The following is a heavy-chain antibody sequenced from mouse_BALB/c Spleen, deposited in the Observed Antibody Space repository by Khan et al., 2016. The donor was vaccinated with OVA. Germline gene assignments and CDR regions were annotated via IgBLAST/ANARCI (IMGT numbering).Heavy chain of an antibody. Sequence: EVKLMESGGDVVKPGGSLKLSCAASGFTFSTYGMSWVRQTPDKRLEWVATVSTGGHYTYYPDTVKGRFTISRDTAKYTLYLQMSSLKSEDTAMFYCARLAYYYDSEGFAYWGQGTLVTVSA. D-gene: IGHD1-1*01. CDR1: GFTFSTYG. V-gene: IGHV5-6*01. CDR3: ARLAYYYDSEGFAY. CDR2: VSTGGHYT. J-gene: IGHJ3*01.